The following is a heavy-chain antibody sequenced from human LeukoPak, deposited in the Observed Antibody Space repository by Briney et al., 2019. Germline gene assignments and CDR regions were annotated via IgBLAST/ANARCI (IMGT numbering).Heavy chain of an antibody. CDR3: ARDGFDFGVVKEFDP. CDR2: IIPIFGTA. V-gene: IGHV1-69*13. CDR1: GGTFSSYA. D-gene: IGHD3-3*01. Sequence: ASVKVSCKASGGTFSSYAISWVRQAPGQGHEWMGGIIPIFGTANYAQKFQGRVRITADESTSTAYMELSSQRSEDTAVYYCARDGFDFGVVKEFDPWGQGTLVTVSS. J-gene: IGHJ5*02.